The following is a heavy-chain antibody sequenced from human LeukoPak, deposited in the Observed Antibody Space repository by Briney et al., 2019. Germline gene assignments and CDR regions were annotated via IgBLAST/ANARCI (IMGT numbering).Heavy chain of an antibody. CDR1: GFTFSSYS. V-gene: IGHV3-21*01. CDR3: ARVMGGGSSVIGIDY. D-gene: IGHD6-19*01. CDR2: ISSSSSYI. Sequence: GGSLRLSCAASGFTFSSYSMNWVRQAPGKGLEWVSSISSSSSYIYYADSVKGRFTISRDNAKNSLYLQMNSLRAEDTAVYYCARVMGGGSSVIGIDYWGQGTLVTVSS. J-gene: IGHJ4*02.